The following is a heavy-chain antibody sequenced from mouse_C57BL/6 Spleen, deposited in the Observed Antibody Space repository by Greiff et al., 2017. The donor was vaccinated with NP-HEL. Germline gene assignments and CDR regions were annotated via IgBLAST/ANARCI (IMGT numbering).Heavy chain of an antibody. CDR1: GYTFTSYW. J-gene: IGHJ3*01. D-gene: IGHD1-1*01. CDR3: TRDYYGSSFAWFAY. Sequence: EVQLQQSGTVLARPGASVKMSCKTSGYTFTSYWMHWVKQRPGQGLEWIGAIYPGNSYTSYNQKFKGKAKLTAVTSASTAYMELSSLTNEDSAVYYCTRDYYGSSFAWFAYWGQGTLVTVSA. CDR2: IYPGNSYT. V-gene: IGHV1-5*01.